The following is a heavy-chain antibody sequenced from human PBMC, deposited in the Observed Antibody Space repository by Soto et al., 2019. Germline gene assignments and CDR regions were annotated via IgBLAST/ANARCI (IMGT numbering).Heavy chain of an antibody. CDR2: INHSGST. CDR1: GGSFSGYY. D-gene: IGHD2-21*02. V-gene: IGHV4-34*01. Sequence: SETLSHTCAVYGGSFSGYYWSWIRQPPGKGLEWIGEINHSGSTNYNPSLKSRVTISVDTSKNQFSLKLSSVTAADTAVYYCARGRWRQYYYYGMDVWGQGTTVTVSS. J-gene: IGHJ6*02. CDR3: ARGRWRQYYYYGMDV.